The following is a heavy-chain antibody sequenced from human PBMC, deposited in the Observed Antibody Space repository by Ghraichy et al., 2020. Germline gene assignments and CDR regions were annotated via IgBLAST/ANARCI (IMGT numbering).Heavy chain of an antibody. CDR1: GFTFSSYA. J-gene: IGHJ6*02. Sequence: GALRLSCAASGFTFSSYAMSWVRQAPGKGLEWVSAISGSGGSTYYADSVKGRFTVSRDNSKNTVYLQMNSLRAEDTAVYYCAKGPSAAAHVYYYYGMDVWCQGTTVTVSS. CDR2: ISGSGGST. D-gene: IGHD6-13*01. V-gene: IGHV3-23*01. CDR3: AKGPSAAAHVYYYYGMDV.